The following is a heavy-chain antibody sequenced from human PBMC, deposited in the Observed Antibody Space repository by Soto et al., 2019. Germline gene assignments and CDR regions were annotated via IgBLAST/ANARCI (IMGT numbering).Heavy chain of an antibody. CDR3: ARDPTYYHAGNTYTSLWYFDL. V-gene: IGHV3-30*04. D-gene: IGHD3-10*01. Sequence: QPGGSLRLSCAASGFAFSSYAMHWVRQTPGKGLEWVTIISYGGSNKYYADSVKGRFTISRDNSKNTLYLQMNSLRPEDTALYYCARDPTYYHAGNTYTSLWYFDLWGRGTLVTVSS. J-gene: IGHJ2*01. CDR1: GFAFSSYA. CDR2: ISYGGSNK.